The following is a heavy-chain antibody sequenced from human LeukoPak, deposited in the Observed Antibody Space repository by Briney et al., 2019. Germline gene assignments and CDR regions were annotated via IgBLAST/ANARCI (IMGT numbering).Heavy chain of an antibody. CDR1: GYIFTNYW. J-gene: IGHJ4*02. CDR2: IHPGDSDT. V-gene: IGHV5-51*01. D-gene: IGHD5-18*01. CDR3: ARCGYSYGYSDY. Sequence: GESLMISCKGSGYIFTNYWIGWVRQMPGKGLEWMGIIHPGDSDTRYSPSFQGQVTLSADKSINTAYLQWSSLKASDTAMYYCARCGYSYGYSDYWGQGTLVTASS.